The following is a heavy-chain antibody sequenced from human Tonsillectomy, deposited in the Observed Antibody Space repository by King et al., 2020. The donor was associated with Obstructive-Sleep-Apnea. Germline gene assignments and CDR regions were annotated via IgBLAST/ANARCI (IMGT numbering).Heavy chain of an antibody. CDR1: GDSISNYY. Sequence: VQLQESGPGLVKPSETLSLTCTVSGDSISNYYCSWIRQPPGKGLEWIGYVYYSGNTIYSPSLKSRVTISVDTSKIPFSLRLSPVTAADTAVYYCARHRGVEDYGGYGDYFDYWGQGTLVTVSS. CDR3: ARHRGVEDYGGYGDYFDY. CDR2: VYYSGNT. V-gene: IGHV4-59*08. J-gene: IGHJ4*02. D-gene: IGHD5-12*01.